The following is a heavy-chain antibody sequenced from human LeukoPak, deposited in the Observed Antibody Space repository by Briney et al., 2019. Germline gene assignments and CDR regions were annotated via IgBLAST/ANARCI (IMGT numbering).Heavy chain of an antibody. V-gene: IGHV1-2*02. CDR1: GYTFTGYY. Sequence: ASVKVSCKASGYTFTGYYMHWVRQAPGQGLVWMGWINPNSGGTNYAQKFQGRVTMTRDTSISTAYMELSRLRSDDTAVYYCAREYYYDSSGYYLKAFDIWGQGTMVTVSS. CDR2: INPNSGGT. CDR3: AREYYYDSSGYYLKAFDI. D-gene: IGHD3-22*01. J-gene: IGHJ3*02.